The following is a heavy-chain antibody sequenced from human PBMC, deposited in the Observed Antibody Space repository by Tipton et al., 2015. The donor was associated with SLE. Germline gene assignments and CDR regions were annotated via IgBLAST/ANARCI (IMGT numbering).Heavy chain of an antibody. J-gene: IGHJ5*02. Sequence: TLSLTCAVYGGSLSGHYWSWIRQSPGKGLECIGESNDSGKTNYNPALESRATISADKSKNQISLKLTSVTAADTAVYYCARDKGRFDPWGQGTLVTVSS. CDR1: GGSLSGHY. CDR3: ARDKGRFDP. V-gene: IGHV4-34*01. CDR2: SNDSGKT.